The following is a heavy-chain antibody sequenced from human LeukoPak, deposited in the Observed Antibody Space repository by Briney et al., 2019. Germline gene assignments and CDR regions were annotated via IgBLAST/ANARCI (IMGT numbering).Heavy chain of an antibody. CDR3: ARMSGIAVAAIWISYFDY. Sequence: PGESLRLSCAASGFTFGAYYMTWVRQAPGKGLEWVANIKQDGSEKYYVDSVKGRFTISRDNANNSLCLQMNSLRAEDTAVYYCARMSGIAVAAIWISYFDYWGQGTLVTVSS. D-gene: IGHD6-19*01. CDR2: IKQDGSEK. V-gene: IGHV3-7*03. J-gene: IGHJ4*02. CDR1: GFTFGAYY.